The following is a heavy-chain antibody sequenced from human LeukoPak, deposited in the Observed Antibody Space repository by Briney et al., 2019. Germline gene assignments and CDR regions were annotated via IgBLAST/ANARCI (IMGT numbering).Heavy chain of an antibody. V-gene: IGHV4-61*08. J-gene: IGHJ4*02. Sequence: ETLSLTCSVSGDSITSSGYYWSWFRQPSGKGLEWIGYIYYSGSTNYNPSLKSRVTISVDTSKNQFSLKLSSVTAADTAVYYCARGAGGSPDYWGQGTLVTVSS. D-gene: IGHD3-16*01. CDR3: ARGAGGSPDY. CDR1: GDSITSSGYY. CDR2: IYYSGST.